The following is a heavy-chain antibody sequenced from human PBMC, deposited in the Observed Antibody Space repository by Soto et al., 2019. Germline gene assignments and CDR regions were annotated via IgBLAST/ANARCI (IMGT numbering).Heavy chain of an antibody. CDR1: GGSISTSNW. CDR2: VYNSGST. J-gene: IGHJ4*02. CDR3: ASTSTSGTRFDY. V-gene: IGHV4-4*02. Sequence: QVQLQESGPGLVKPSGTLSLTCAVSGGSISTSNWWSWVRQPPGRGREWIGGVYNSGSTYYNPSLKSRVATSIDKSTKQFSLKLNSVTAADTALYYCASTSTSGTRFDYWGQGSPVTVSS. D-gene: IGHD1-1*01.